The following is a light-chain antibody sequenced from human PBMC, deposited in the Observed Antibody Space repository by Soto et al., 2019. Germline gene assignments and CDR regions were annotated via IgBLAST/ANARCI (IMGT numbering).Light chain of an antibody. V-gene: IGLV1-40*01. Sequence: QSVLTQPPSVSGAPGQRVTISCTGGLSNIGSGYEVNWYQQLPGTAPKLLISGNTNRPSGVPDRFSGSRSGTSASLAITGLQAEDEADYFCQSYDSILHVVFGGGTKLTAL. CDR1: LSNIGSGYE. CDR2: GNT. CDR3: QSYDSILHVV. J-gene: IGLJ2*01.